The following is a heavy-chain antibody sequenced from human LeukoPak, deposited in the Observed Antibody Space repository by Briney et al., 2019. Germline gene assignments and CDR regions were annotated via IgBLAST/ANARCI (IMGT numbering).Heavy chain of an antibody. CDR2: IYYSGST. CDR1: GGSISSYY. V-gene: IGHV4-59*08. J-gene: IGHJ6*02. Sequence: SETLSLTCTVSGGSISSYYWSWIRQPPGKGLEWIGYIYYSGSTNYNPSLKSRVTISVDTSKNQFSLKLSSVTAADTAVHYCARRRYYYYGMDVWGQGTTVTVSS. CDR3: ARRRYYYYGMDV.